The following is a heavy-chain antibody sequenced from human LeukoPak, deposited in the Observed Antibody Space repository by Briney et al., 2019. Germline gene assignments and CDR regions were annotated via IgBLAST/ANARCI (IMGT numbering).Heavy chain of an antibody. J-gene: IGHJ4*02. CDR2: IRESGGGT. CDR3: AKWGIVIWGVIIIGFHKEAYYFDY. D-gene: IGHD3-10*01. V-gene: IGHV3-23*01. CDR1: GITVSNYG. Sequence: GGSLRLSCVVSGITVSNYGMSWVRQAPGKGLECVSGIRESGGGTNYADSVKGRFIISGGNSKNTVQLQMNSRTAEDTAVYLCAKWGIVIWGVIIIGFHKEAYYFDYWGKGILVTVSS.